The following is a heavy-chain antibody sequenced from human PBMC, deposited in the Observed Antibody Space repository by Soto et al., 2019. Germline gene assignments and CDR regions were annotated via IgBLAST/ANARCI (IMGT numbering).Heavy chain of an antibody. J-gene: IGHJ3*02. CDR3: ARALGYCRGGECYVVGTDDVFDI. Sequence: QVQLVESGGGVVQPGRSLRLTCAASGFTFSSYGIHWVRQAPGKGLEWVAVIWYDGSKSYYVDSVKGRFTVSKDNAENTVYLQMNSLRAEDTAVYYCARALGYCRGGECYVVGTDDVFDIWGQGTMVTVSS. CDR2: IWYDGSKS. CDR1: GFTFSSYG. V-gene: IGHV3-33*01. D-gene: IGHD2-8*02.